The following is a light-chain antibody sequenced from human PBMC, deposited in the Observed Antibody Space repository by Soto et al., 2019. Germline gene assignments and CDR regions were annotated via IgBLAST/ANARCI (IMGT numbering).Light chain of an antibody. CDR3: QQYGSSPWT. J-gene: IGKJ1*01. CDR1: QSVRSSY. V-gene: IGKV3-20*01. Sequence: EIVLTQSPVTLSLSPWERATLSCRASQSVRSSYLAWYQQKPGQAPRLLIYGASSRATGIPDRFSGSGSGTDFTLTISRLEPEDFAVYYCQQYGSSPWTFGQGTKVDIK. CDR2: GAS.